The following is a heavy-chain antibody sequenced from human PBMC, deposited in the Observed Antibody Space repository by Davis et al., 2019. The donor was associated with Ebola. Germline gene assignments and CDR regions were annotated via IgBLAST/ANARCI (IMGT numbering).Heavy chain of an antibody. CDR1: GDSVSSAG. D-gene: IGHD5-24*01. J-gene: IGHJ3*02. CDR2: TYYKSKWYN. Sequence: HSQTLSLTCAISGDSVSSAGWNWIRQSPSRGLEWLGRTYYKSKWYNDYAVSVKSRITINPDTSKNQFSLHLNSTTPEDTAVYYCARGWLRRAFDIWGQGTMVTVAP. V-gene: IGHV6-1*01. CDR3: ARGWLRRAFDI.